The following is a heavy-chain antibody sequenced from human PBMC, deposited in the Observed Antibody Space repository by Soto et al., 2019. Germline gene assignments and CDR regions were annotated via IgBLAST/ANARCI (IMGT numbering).Heavy chain of an antibody. V-gene: IGHV3-48*03. CDR1: GFTFSHYD. CDR3: ARDLGVAAAGRGYYFYNGMDV. CDR2: ISTSGASI. J-gene: IGHJ6*02. D-gene: IGHD6-13*01. Sequence: EAQLAESGGGLVQPGGSLRLSCAASGFTFSHYDMNWVRQAPGKGLEWVSRISTSGASIYYADSVKGRFTISRDNAKNSLYLQMNSLRAEDTAVYYCARDLGVAAAGRGYYFYNGMDVWGQGTTVTVSS.